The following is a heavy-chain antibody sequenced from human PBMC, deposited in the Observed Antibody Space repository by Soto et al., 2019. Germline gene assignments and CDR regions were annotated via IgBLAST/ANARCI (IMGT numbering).Heavy chain of an antibody. Sequence: EVQLVESGGGLVQPGRSLRLSCAASGFTFDDYAMHWVRQAPGKGLEWVSGISWNSGSIGYADSVKGRFTISRDNAKYTRYLQMNSLGEEDTALYYCAKDVLRFFVREGGMYVRGQGTTVTVSS. D-gene: IGHD3-3*01. V-gene: IGHV3-9*01. J-gene: IGHJ6*02. CDR2: ISWNSGSI. CDR3: AKDVLRFFVREGGMYV. CDR1: GFTFDDYA.